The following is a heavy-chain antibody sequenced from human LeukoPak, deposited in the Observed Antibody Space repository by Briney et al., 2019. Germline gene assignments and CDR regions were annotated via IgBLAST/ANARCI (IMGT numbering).Heavy chain of an antibody. Sequence: PGGSLRLSCAASGFTFSDYYMSWIRQAPGKGLEGVANIKKDGSEKYYVDSVKGRFTISRDNAKTSLYLQMNSLRAEDTAVYYCARDLSGVTGYTYGRGIDYWGQGTLVTVSS. V-gene: IGHV3-7*01. CDR1: GFTFSDYY. J-gene: IGHJ4*02. CDR3: ARDLSGVTGYTYGRGIDY. CDR2: IKKDGSEK. D-gene: IGHD5-18*01.